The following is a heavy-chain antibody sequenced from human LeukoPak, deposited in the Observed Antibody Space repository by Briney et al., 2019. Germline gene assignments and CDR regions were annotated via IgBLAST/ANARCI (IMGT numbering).Heavy chain of an antibody. J-gene: IGHJ4*02. V-gene: IGHV4-34*01. CDR2: INHSGST. CDR3: ASSDESIYDFWSGYSY. D-gene: IGHD3-3*01. Sequence: PSETLSLTCAVYGGSFSGYYWSWIRQPPGKGLEWIGEINHSGSTNYNPSLKSRVTISVDTSKNQFSLKLSSVTAADMAVYYCASSDESIYDFWSGYSYWGQGTLVTVSP. CDR1: GGSFSGYY.